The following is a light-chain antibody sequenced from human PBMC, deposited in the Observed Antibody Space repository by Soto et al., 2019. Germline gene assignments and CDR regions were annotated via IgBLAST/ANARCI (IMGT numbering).Light chain of an antibody. CDR3: QQYFGSPYT. CDR2: WAS. J-gene: IGKJ2*01. CDR1: QSVLYSSNNRNF. V-gene: IGKV4-1*01. Sequence: IVMTQSPNSLAVSLGERATINCKSSQSVLYSSNNRNFLAWYQQKPGQPPKLLIYWASTRESGVPDRFSGSGSVTDFTLTISSLQAEDVAVYYCQQYFGSPYTFGQGTKLEI.